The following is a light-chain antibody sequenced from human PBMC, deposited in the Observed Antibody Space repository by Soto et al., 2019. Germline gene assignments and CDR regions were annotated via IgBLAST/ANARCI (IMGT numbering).Light chain of an antibody. V-gene: IGLV1-44*01. Sequence: QSVLTQPPSTSGTPGQRVTISCSGSSSNVGINPVNWYQQFPGTAPRLLIYTNDQRPSGVPGRFSGSRSGTSAFLAISGLQSEDEADYYCAAWDDNLYGLVFGGGTKLTVL. CDR1: SSNVGINP. CDR3: AAWDDNLYGLV. J-gene: IGLJ2*01. CDR2: TND.